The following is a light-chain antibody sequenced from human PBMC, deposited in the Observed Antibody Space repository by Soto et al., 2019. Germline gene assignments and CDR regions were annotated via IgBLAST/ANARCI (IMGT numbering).Light chain of an antibody. V-gene: IGKV1-39*01. CDR3: QQTFNSPIT. CDR2: GAS. J-gene: IGKJ5*01. CDR1: QSISRY. Sequence: DIQMTQSPSSLSAFVGDRVTITCRASQSISRYLHWYHQQPGKGPKVLIYGASSLQSGVSSRFSGSGSGTDFTLTISSVRPEDLGSFYCQQTFNSPITFGQGTRLE.